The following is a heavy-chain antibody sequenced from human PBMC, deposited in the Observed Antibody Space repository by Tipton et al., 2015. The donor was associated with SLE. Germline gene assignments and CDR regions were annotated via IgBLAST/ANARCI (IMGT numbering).Heavy chain of an antibody. CDR1: GYTFTSHG. D-gene: IGHD3-22*01. CDR3: ASAISGYYDSGLGFDD. CDR2: FDPEDAKT. J-gene: IGHJ4*02. V-gene: IGHV1-24*01. Sequence: QVQLVQSGAEVKKPGASVKVSCKASGYTFTSHGFSWVRQAPGKGLEWMGGFDPEDAKTIYAQKFQGRVTMTEDTSRDTAYMELTSLTSEDTAFYYCASAISGYYDSGLGFDDWGQGTLVSVSS.